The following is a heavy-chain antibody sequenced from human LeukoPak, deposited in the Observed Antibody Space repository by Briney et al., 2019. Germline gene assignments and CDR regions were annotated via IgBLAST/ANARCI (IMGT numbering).Heavy chain of an antibody. V-gene: IGHV3-30*02. D-gene: IGHD3-9*01. J-gene: IGHJ6*03. CDR2: IRYDGSNK. Sequence: GGSLRLSCAASGFTFSSYGMHWVRQAPGKGLEWVAFIRYDGSNKYYADSVKGRFTISRDNSKNTLYLQMNSLRAEDTAVYYCAKEGVYDILTVDTWGYYMDVWGKGTTVTISS. CDR3: AKEGVYDILTVDTWGYYMDV. CDR1: GFTFSSYG.